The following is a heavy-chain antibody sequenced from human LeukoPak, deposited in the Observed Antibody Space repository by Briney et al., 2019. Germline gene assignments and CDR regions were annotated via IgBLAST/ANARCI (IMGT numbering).Heavy chain of an antibody. CDR2: ISSSSSYI. D-gene: IGHD2-15*01. Sequence: PGGSLRLSCAASGFTFSSYSMNWVRQAPGKVLEWVSSISSSSSYIYYADSVKGRFTISRDNAKNSLYLQMNSLRAEDTAVYYCARAGAGYCSGGSCRRGMDVWGQGTTVTVSS. J-gene: IGHJ6*02. CDR1: GFTFSSYS. V-gene: IGHV3-21*01. CDR3: ARAGAGYCSGGSCRRGMDV.